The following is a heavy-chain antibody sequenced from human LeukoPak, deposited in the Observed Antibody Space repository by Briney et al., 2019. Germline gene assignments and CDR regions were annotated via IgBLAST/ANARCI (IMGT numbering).Heavy chain of an antibody. J-gene: IGHJ4*02. CDR1: GFTFSSYS. D-gene: IGHD1-14*01. CDR3: ARSYRNPDNQFDD. Sequence: GGSLRLSCAASGFTFSSYSMSWVRQAPGKGLEWVSSISSSSSYIYYADSVKGRFTISRDNAKNSLYLQMNSLRAEDTAVYYCARSYRNPDNQFDDWGQGTLVTVSS. CDR2: ISSSSSYI. V-gene: IGHV3-21*01.